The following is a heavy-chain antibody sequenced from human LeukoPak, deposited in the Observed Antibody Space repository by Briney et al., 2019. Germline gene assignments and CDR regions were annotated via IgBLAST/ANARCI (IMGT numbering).Heavy chain of an antibody. CDR3: AKEVVYSGSPFDY. Sequence: PGGSLRLSCAASGFTVSSNYMSWVRQAPGKGLEWVSAISGSGGSTYYADSVKGRFTISRDNSKNTLYLQMNSLRAEDTAVYYCAKEVVYSGSPFDYWGQGTLVTVSS. D-gene: IGHD1-26*01. V-gene: IGHV3-23*01. CDR2: ISGSGGST. J-gene: IGHJ4*02. CDR1: GFTVSSNY.